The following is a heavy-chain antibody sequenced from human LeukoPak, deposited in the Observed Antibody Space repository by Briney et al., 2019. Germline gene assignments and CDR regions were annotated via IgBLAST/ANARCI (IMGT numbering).Heavy chain of an antibody. V-gene: IGHV4-34*01. CDR2: INHSGST. CDR1: GGSFSGYY. D-gene: IGHD3-22*01. J-gene: IGHJ3*02. CDR3: ARVRITMIVVVITPDAFDI. Sequence: SETLSLTCAVYGGSFSGYYWSWIRQPPGKGLEWIGEINHSGSTNYNPSLKSRVTISVDTSKNQFSLKLSSVTAADTAVYYCARVRITMIVVVITPDAFDIWGQGTMVTASS.